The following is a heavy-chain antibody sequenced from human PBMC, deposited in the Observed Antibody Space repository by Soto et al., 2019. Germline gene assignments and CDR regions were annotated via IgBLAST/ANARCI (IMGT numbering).Heavy chain of an antibody. D-gene: IGHD3-10*01. CDR3: ATITMVRGVTPYYYGMDV. CDR2: LSSSGSTI. V-gene: IGHV3-48*03. CDR1: GFTFSSYE. Sequence: PGGSLRLSCAASGFTFSSYEMNWVRQAPGKGLEWVSYLSSSGSTIYYADSVKGRFTISRDNAKNSLYLQMNSLRAEDTAVYYCATITMVRGVTPYYYGMDVWGQGTTVTVSS. J-gene: IGHJ6*02.